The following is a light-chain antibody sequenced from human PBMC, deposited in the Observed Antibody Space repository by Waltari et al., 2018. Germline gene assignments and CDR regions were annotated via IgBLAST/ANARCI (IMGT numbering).Light chain of an antibody. J-gene: IGKJ2*01. CDR1: QNINIW. V-gene: IGKV1-5*03. CDR2: RAS. CDR3: QQHNSFPVT. Sequence: DIQMTQSPSTLSASVGDRVTITCRASQNINIWLAWYQQKPGEAPSLLMNRASILKSGVPSRFSGSGSGTEFALTIDSLQPDDFATYYCQQHNSFPVTFGQGTKLEIK.